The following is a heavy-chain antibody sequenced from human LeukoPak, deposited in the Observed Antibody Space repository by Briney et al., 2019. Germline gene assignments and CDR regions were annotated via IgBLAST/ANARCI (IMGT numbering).Heavy chain of an antibody. CDR3: ASSPAVHRDFDY. CDR1: GGSISSYY. V-gene: IGHV4-59*01. Sequence: SETLSLTCTVSGGSISSYYWGWIRQPPGKGLEWIGYIYYSGSTNYNPSLKSRVTISVDTSKNQFSLKLSSVTAADTAVYYCASSPAVHRDFDYWGQGTLVTVSS. D-gene: IGHD6-19*01. CDR2: IYYSGST. J-gene: IGHJ4*02.